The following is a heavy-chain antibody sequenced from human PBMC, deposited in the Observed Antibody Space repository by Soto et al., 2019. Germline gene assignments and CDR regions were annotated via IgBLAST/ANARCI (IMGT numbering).Heavy chain of an antibody. V-gene: IGHV6-1*01. Sequence: PSQTLSLPCDISGDSVSSNSDAWNWIRQSPSRGLEWLGRTYYRSKWYNDYAVSVKSRITIDPDTSKNQFSLQLNSVTPEDTAVYYCARERYSSGWPPLGLGFDPWGQGTLVTVSS. CDR1: GDSVSSNSDA. CDR2: TYYRSKWYN. D-gene: IGHD6-19*01. CDR3: ARERYSSGWPPLGLGFDP. J-gene: IGHJ5*02.